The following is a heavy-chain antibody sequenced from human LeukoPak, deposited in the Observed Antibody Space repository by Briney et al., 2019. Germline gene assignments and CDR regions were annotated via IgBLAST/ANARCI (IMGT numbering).Heavy chain of an antibody. Sequence: GGSLRLSCAASGFTFSNAWMSWVRQAPGKGLEWVGRIKSKTDGGTTDYAAPVKGRFTTSRDDSKNTLYLQMNSLKTEDTAVYYCTTEGYYDILTGYSWDAFDIWGQGTMVTVSS. D-gene: IGHD3-9*01. J-gene: IGHJ3*02. CDR2: IKSKTDGGTT. CDR1: GFTFSNAW. V-gene: IGHV3-15*01. CDR3: TTEGYYDILTGYSWDAFDI.